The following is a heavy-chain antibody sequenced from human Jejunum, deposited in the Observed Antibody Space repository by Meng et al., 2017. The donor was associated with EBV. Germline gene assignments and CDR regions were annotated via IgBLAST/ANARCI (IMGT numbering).Heavy chain of an antibody. V-gene: IGHV2-5*02. D-gene: IGHD4-23*01. J-gene: IGHJ4*02. CDR3: AHIEGGGNSGFLDY. CDR2: IYWGDDK. CDR1: GVPRSTRGVG. Sequence: ITLKEPQPTLGQTHTTLQLTCTFYGVPRSTRGVGVGWIRQPPGTALEWLAFIYWGDDKRYSPSLKSSLTIPKDTSKNQVVLTMTNMDPVDTATYYCAHIEGGGNSGFLDYWGQGTLVTVSS.